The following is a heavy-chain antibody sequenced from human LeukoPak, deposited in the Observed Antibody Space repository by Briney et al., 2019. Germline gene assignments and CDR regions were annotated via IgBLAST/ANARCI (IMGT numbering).Heavy chain of an antibody. V-gene: IGHV1-2*02. D-gene: IGHD3-22*01. J-gene: IGHJ4*02. Sequence: ASVKVSCKASGYTLTGYYVHWVRQAPGQGPEWMGWINPRSGGTNYAQNFQGRVTMTRDTSINTAYMELSSLRSDDTAVYYCARGVAAYTDYADSSGYDWGQGTLVTVSS. CDR1: GYTLTGYY. CDR2: INPRSGGT. CDR3: ARGVAAYTDYADSSGYD.